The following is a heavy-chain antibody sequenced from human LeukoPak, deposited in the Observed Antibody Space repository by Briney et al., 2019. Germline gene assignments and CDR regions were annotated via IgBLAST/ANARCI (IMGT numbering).Heavy chain of an antibody. CDR2: IYYTGIT. Sequence: SETLSLTCTVSGGSISSGSHYYQWIRQHPGKGLEWIGYIYYTGITSYNPSLKSRVTISVDTSKNQFSLKLSSVTAADTAVYYCARNGASGAKDYWGQGTLVTVSS. J-gene: IGHJ4*02. CDR3: ARNGASGAKDY. CDR1: GGSISSGSHY. V-gene: IGHV4-39*01. D-gene: IGHD6-25*01.